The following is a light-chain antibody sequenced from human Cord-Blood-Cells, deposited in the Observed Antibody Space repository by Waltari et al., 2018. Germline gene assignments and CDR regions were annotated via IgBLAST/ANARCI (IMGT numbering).Light chain of an antibody. CDR3: QQSYSTPYT. Sequence: DIQMTQSPSSLSASVGDRVTITCRASQRISSYLNWYQQKPGKAPKLLIYAAASLQSGVPSRFSGSGSGTDVTLTISSLQPEDFATYYCQQSYSTPYTFGQGTKLESK. CDR1: QRISSY. CDR2: AAA. J-gene: IGKJ2*01. V-gene: IGKV1-39*01.